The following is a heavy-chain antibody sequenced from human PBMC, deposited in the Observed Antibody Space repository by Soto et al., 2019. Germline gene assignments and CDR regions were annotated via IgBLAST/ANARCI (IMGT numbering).Heavy chain of an antibody. CDR2: IYYSGST. CDR3: ARDRSKHFDH. J-gene: IGHJ4*02. V-gene: IGHV4-59*01. Sequence: LSLTCTVSCGSLSSYYLSWIRQPPGKGLEWIGYIYYSGSTNYNPSLKSRVTISVDTYKNQFSLKLSSVTAADTAVYYCARDRSKHFDHWGQGTLVTVSS. CDR1: CGSLSSYY.